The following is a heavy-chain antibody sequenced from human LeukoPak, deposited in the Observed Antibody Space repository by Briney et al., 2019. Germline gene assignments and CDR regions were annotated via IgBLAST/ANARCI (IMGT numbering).Heavy chain of an antibody. CDR2: IYTSRST. CDR3: ARDRRWVGATWDPTDQPAWFDP. V-gene: IGHV4-61*02. D-gene: IGHD1-26*01. J-gene: IGHJ5*02. Sequence: PSDTLSLTCTLSGGFIGSGSYYGSWIRQPAGKGLEWIGPIYTSRSTHYNPSLKNQVTISVDTDKNQFYLKLSSVTAADTAVYYCARDRRWVGATWDPTDQPAWFDPWGQGTLVTVSS. CDR1: GGFIGSGSYY.